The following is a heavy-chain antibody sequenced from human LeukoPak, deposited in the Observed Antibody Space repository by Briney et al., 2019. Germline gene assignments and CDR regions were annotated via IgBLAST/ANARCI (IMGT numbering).Heavy chain of an antibody. CDR3: ASRYSSSWYYFDY. V-gene: IGHV3-21*01. Sequence: GGSLRLSCAASGFTFSSYSMNWVRQAPGKGLEWVSSISSSSSYIYYADSVKGRFTISRDNAKNSLYLQMNSLRDEDTAVYYCASRYSSSWYYFDYWGQGTLVTVSS. J-gene: IGHJ4*02. D-gene: IGHD6-13*01. CDR1: GFTFSSYS. CDR2: ISSSSSYI.